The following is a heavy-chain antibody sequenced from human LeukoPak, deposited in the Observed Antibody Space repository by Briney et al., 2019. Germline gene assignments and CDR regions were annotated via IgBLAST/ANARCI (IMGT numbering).Heavy chain of an antibody. V-gene: IGHV3-23*01. Sequence: PGGSLRLSCAASGFTFSSYAMSWVRQAPGKGLEWVSAISDSGGSTYYADSVKGRFTISRDNSKNTLYLQMNSLRAEDTAVYYCASPMRQPDGMDVWGQGTTVTVSS. CDR1: GFTFSSYA. D-gene: IGHD6-13*01. J-gene: IGHJ6*02. CDR3: ASPMRQPDGMDV. CDR2: ISDSGGST.